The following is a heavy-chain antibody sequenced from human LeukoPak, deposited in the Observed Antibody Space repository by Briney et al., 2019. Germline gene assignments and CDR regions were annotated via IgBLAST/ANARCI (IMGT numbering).Heavy chain of an antibody. V-gene: IGHV3-53*04. CDR3: ANRMTF. CDR2: IYSDGKT. Sequence: GGSLRLSCAASGVTVSRDYMSWVRQAPGKGLEWVSVIYSDGKTYYADSAKGRFTISRHNSKNTLFLQMDSLRTEGTAIYYCANRMTFGGQGTLVTVSS. CDR1: GVTVSRDY. J-gene: IGHJ4*02. D-gene: IGHD1-14*01.